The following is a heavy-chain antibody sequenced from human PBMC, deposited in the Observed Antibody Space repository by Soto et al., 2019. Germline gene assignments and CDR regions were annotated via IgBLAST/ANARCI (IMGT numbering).Heavy chain of an antibody. D-gene: IGHD5-12*01. V-gene: IGHV4-34*01. CDR1: GGSFSCYY. J-gene: IGHJ6*02. Sequence: PSETLSLTCAVYGGSFSCYYWSWIRPPPGKGLEWIGEINHSGSTNYNPSLKSRVTISVDTSKNQFSLKLSSVTAADTAVYYCARGRVATSGRGYYYYGMDVWGQGTTVTVSS. CDR3: ARGRVATSGRGYYYYGMDV. CDR2: INHSGST.